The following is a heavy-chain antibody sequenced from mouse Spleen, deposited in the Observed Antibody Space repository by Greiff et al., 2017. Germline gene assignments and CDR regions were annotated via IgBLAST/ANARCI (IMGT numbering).Heavy chain of an antibody. V-gene: IGHV1-54*01. CDR2: INPGSGGT. J-gene: IGHJ3*01. CDR3: ARYGNFAY. CDR1: GYAFTNYL. Sequence: QVQLKESGAELVRPGTSVKVSCKASGYAFTNYLIEWVKQRPGQGLEWIGVINPGSGGTNYNEKFKGKATLTADKSSSTAYMQLSSLTSEDSAVYFCARYGNFAYWGQGTLVTVSA. D-gene: IGHD2-1*01.